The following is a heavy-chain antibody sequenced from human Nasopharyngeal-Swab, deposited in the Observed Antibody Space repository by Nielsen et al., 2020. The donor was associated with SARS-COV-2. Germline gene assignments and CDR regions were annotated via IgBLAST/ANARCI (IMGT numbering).Heavy chain of an antibody. CDR1: GYTFTSYG. CDR2: ISAYNGNT. J-gene: IGHJ4*02. Sequence: ASVKVSCKASGYTFTSYGISWVRQAPGQGLEWMGWISAYNGNTNYAQKLQGRVTMTTDTSTSTAYMELSSLRSEDTAVYYCARDRGTVTHEWYFDYWGQGTLVTVSS. CDR3: ARDRGTVTHEWYFDY. V-gene: IGHV1-18*01. D-gene: IGHD4-17*01.